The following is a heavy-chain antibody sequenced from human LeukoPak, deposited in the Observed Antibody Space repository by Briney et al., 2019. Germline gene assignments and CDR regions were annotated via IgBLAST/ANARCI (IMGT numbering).Heavy chain of an antibody. CDR1: GFTFSIYS. J-gene: IGHJ3*02. D-gene: IGHD2-21*01. Sequence: GGSLRLSCAASGFTFSIYSMNWVRQAPGKGLEWVSSIGGTSSSLYYAESVKGRFTISRDNARNSLYLQMNSLRAEDTAVYYCAKDLRYYAFDIWGQGTMVTVSS. V-gene: IGHV3-21*04. CDR2: IGGTSSSL. CDR3: AKDLRYYAFDI.